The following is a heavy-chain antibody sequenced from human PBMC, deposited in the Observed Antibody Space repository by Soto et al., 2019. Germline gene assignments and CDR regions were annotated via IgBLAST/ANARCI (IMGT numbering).Heavy chain of an antibody. CDR1: GGTFSSYA. D-gene: IGHD2-2*01. V-gene: IGHV1-69*01. CDR3: PRLADIVVRGMDV. J-gene: IGHJ6*04. Sequence: QVQLVQSGAEVQKPGSSVKVSCKASGGTFSSYAISWVRQAPGQGLEWMGGIIPIFGTANDAQTFQGRVTITADDSPSTAHMELSSLRYEHTAVYYCPRLADIVVRGMDVWGKGTTVTVSS. CDR2: IIPIFGTA.